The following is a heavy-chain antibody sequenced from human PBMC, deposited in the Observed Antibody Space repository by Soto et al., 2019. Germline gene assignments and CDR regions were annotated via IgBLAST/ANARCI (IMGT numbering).Heavy chain of an antibody. J-gene: IGHJ5*02. V-gene: IGHV4-61*01. Sequence: QVQLQESGPGLVKPSETLSLTCTVSGDSFSSSSYYWRWIRQPPGTGLEWIGYIYYTGNNAYNPPLKSRLTISLDMSKNQFYLKLNSVTAADTAVYYCVRYCAGGNCAVCRFDPWGQGALVNVSS. CDR3: VRYCAGGNCAVCRFDP. CDR2: IYYTGNN. D-gene: IGHD2-8*02. CDR1: GDSFSSSSYY.